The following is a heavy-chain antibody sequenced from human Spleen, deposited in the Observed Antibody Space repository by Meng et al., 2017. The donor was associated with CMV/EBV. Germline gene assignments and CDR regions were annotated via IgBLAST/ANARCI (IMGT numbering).Heavy chain of an antibody. J-gene: IGHJ5*02. D-gene: IGHD5-12*01. CDR1: FSIITNE. Sequence: FSIITNEVDWVRQAAGGGVRWVAVICCDESNKDADSVKGRFIVTRDKAKNSLYLQMNSLRAEDTAVYCCARVIWVAAKTPTGRGWYDPWGQGTLVAVSS. CDR2: ICCDESNK. CDR3: ARVIWVAAKTPTGRGWYDP. V-gene: IGHV3-33*01.